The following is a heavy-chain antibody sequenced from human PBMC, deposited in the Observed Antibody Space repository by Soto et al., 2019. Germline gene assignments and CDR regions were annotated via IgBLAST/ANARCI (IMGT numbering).Heavy chain of an antibody. J-gene: IGHJ5*02. Sequence: ASVKVSCKASGYNFNSYGISWVRQAPGQGLEWMGWISANNGNTKYVQKVQGRVTMTTDTSTSIAYMELRSLRSDDTAVYYCSWDLADYVFWSAPPENWFDPWGQGTLVTVSS. CDR3: SWDLADYVFWSAPPENWFDP. CDR2: ISANNGNT. CDR1: GYNFNSYG. D-gene: IGHD3-3*01. V-gene: IGHV1-18*01.